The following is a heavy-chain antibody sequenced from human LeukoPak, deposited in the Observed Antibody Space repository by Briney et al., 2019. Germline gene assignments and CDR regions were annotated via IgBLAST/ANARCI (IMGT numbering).Heavy chain of an antibody. Sequence: ASVKVSCKTSGYSFTSYALNWVRQAPGQGLEWMGRINTNTGNPTYAQGFAGRYVFSLDTSVNTAYLQISGLKADDTAVYYCGRDPKLGIRGYTYGYIDYWGQGTLVTVSS. CDR2: INTNTGNP. D-gene: IGHD5-18*01. J-gene: IGHJ4*02. CDR3: GRDPKLGIRGYTYGYIDY. V-gene: IGHV7-4-1*02. CDR1: GYSFTSYA.